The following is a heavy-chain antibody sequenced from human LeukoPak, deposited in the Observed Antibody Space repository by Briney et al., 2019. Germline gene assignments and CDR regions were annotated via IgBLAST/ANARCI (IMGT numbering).Heavy chain of an antibody. CDR2: IYPGDSDT. D-gene: IGHD6-13*01. CDR3: ARPGLEAAAVLDYFDY. CDR1: GYSFTSYW. Sequence: GESLKISCKGSGYSFTSYWIGWMRQMPGKGLEWMGIIYPGDSDTRYSPSFQGQVTISADKSISTAYLQWSSLKASDTAMYYCARPGLEAAAVLDYFDYWGQGTLVTVSS. J-gene: IGHJ4*02. V-gene: IGHV5-51*03.